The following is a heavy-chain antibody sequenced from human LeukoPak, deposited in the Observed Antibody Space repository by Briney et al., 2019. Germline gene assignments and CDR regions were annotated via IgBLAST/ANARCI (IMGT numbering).Heavy chain of an antibody. CDR1: GYTFTGYY. V-gene: IGHV1-2*02. J-gene: IGHJ4*02. D-gene: IGHD6-13*01. Sequence: ASVKVSCKASGYTFTGYYMHWVRQAPGQGLEWMGWINPNSGGTNYAQKFQGRVTMTRDTSISTAYMELSRLRSDDTAVYYCARVRRGIAAAALKGVFDYWGQGTLVTVSS. CDR3: ARVRRGIAAAALKGVFDY. CDR2: INPNSGGT.